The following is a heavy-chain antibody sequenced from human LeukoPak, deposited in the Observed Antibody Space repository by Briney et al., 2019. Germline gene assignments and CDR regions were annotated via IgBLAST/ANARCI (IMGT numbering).Heavy chain of an antibody. J-gene: IGHJ5*02. D-gene: IGHD2-2*01. CDR2: ISGSGGST. CDR1: GFTFSSYA. CDR3: AKDHGSTSFHWFDP. V-gene: IGHV3-23*01. Sequence: PGGSLRLSCAASGFTFSSYAMSWVRQAPGEGLEWVSAISGSGGSTYYADSVKGRFTISRDNSKNTLYLQMNSLRAEDTAVYYCAKDHGSTSFHWFDPWGQGTLVTVSS.